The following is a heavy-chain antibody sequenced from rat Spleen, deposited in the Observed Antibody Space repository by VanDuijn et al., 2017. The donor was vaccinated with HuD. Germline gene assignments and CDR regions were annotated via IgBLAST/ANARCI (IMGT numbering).Heavy chain of an antibody. Sequence: EVQLVESGGGLVQPGRSLKLSCAASGFTFSNYDMAWVRQAPTKGLEWVASISTGGGNTYYRDSVKGRFTISRDNAKSTLYLQMDSLRSEDTATYYCARQGVYSGLGWYFDFWGQGVMVTVSS. D-gene: IGHD1-6*01. CDR2: ISTGGGNT. CDR1: GFTFSNYD. J-gene: IGHJ2*01. CDR3: ARQGVYSGLGWYFDF. V-gene: IGHV5S23*01.